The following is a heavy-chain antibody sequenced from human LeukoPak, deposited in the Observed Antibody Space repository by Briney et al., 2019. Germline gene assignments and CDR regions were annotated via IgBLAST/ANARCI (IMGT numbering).Heavy chain of an antibody. Sequence: PGGSLRLSCAASGFTVSGNFMSWVRQAPGKGLEWVSVIYNNGATFYADSVKGRFIISRDNSKNTLYLQMNDLRAEDTAVYYCARDTRETTVTGYYFDCWGQGTLVTVSS. CDR1: GFTVSGNF. J-gene: IGHJ4*02. CDR3: ARDTRETTVTGYYFDC. D-gene: IGHD4-17*01. CDR2: IYNNGAT. V-gene: IGHV3-66*01.